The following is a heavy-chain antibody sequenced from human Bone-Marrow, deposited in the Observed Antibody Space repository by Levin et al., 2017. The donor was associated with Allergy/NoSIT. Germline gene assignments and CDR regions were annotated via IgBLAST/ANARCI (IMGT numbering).Heavy chain of an antibody. CDR1: GYTFTSYD. Sequence: GESLKISCKASGYTFTSYDINWVRQATGQGLEWMGWMNPNSGNTGYAQKFQGRVTMTRNTSISTAYMELSSLRSEDTAVYYCASSTIFGVVIDAFDIWGQGTMVTVSS. CDR3: ASSTIFGVVIDAFDI. CDR2: MNPNSGNT. J-gene: IGHJ3*02. D-gene: IGHD3-3*01. V-gene: IGHV1-8*01.